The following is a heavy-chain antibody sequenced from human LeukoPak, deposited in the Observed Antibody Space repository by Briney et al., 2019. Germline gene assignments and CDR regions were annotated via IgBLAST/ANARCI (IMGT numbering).Heavy chain of an antibody. V-gene: IGHV3-11*01. CDR1: GFTFSDYF. CDR3: ARDLVWLADDY. CDR2: ISSSGSTI. Sequence: GGSLRLSCAASGFTFSDYFMSWIRQAPGKGLDWVSYISSSGSTIYYADPVKGRFTISRDNAKNSLYLQMNSLRAEDTAVYYCARDLVWLADDYWGQGTLVTVSS. D-gene: IGHD6-19*01. J-gene: IGHJ4*02.